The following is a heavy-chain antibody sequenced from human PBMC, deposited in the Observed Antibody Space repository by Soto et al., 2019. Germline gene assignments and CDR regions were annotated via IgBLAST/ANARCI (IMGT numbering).Heavy chain of an antibody. D-gene: IGHD4-4*01. V-gene: IGHV3-21*01. CDR1: GFTFSSYS. CDR2: ISSSSSYI. Sequence: NPGGSLRLSCAASGFTFSSYSMNWVRQAPGKGLEWVSSISSSSSYIYYADSVKGRFTISRDNAKNSLYLQMNSLRAEDTAVYYCARDPTVTTTVNPSWFDPWGQGTLVTVSS. J-gene: IGHJ5*02. CDR3: ARDPTVTTTVNPSWFDP.